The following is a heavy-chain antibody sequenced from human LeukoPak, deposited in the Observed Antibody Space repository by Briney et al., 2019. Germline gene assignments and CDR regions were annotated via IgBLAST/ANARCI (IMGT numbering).Heavy chain of an antibody. CDR1: GFTFSAYA. Sequence: GRSLRLSCAASGFTFSAYAMHWVRQAPGKGLEWVSYISSSGSTIYYADSVKGRFTISRDNAKNSLYLQMNSLRAEDTAVYYCAKVGYSSGWEGYYYGMDVWGQGTTVTVSS. CDR3: AKVGYSSGWEGYYYGMDV. CDR2: ISSSGSTI. V-gene: IGHV3-11*01. D-gene: IGHD6-19*01. J-gene: IGHJ6*02.